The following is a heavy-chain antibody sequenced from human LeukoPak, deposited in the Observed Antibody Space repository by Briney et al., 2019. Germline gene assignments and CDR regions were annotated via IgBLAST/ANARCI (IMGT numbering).Heavy chain of an antibody. CDR2: IYYSGST. CDR1: GGSISSYY. CDR3: GASCGVCYSNAFDI. Sequence: PSETLSLTCTVSGGSISSYYWSWIRQPPGKGLEWIGYIYYSGSTNYNPSLKSRVTISVDTSKNQFSLELSSVTAADTAVYYCGASCGVCYSNAFDIWGQGTMVTVSS. J-gene: IGHJ3*02. V-gene: IGHV4-59*01. D-gene: IGHD2-8*02.